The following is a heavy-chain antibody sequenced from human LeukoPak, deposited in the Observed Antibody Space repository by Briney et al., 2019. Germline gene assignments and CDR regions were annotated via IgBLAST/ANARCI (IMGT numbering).Heavy chain of an antibody. D-gene: IGHD3-3*01. Sequence: GASAKVSCKASGYTFTSYGISWVRQAPGQGLEWLVWISAYNGNTNYAQKLQGRVTMTTDTSTSTAYMELRSLRSDDTAVYYCARCTAGGFGVVIGLFDYWGQGTLVTVSS. J-gene: IGHJ4*02. CDR1: GYTFTSYG. V-gene: IGHV1-18*01. CDR2: ISAYNGNT. CDR3: ARCTAGGFGVVIGLFDY.